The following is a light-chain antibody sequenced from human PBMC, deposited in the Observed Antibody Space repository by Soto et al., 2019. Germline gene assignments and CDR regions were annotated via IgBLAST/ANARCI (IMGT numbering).Light chain of an antibody. CDR2: EVT. J-gene: IGLJ1*01. CDR3: SSYTSRDTRV. CDR1: SSDVGGYNF. Sequence: QSVLTQPASMSGSPGQSITISFTGTSSDVGGYNFVSWYQQHPDKAPKLMIYEVTKRPSGVSDRFSGSKSGNTASLTISGLQTEDEADYYCSSYTSRDTRVFGTGTKLTVL. V-gene: IGLV2-14*01.